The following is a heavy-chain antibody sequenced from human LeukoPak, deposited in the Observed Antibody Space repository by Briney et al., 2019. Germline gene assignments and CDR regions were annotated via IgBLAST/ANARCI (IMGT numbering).Heavy chain of an antibody. Sequence: SQTLSLTCTVSGGSISSGSYYWSWIRQPAGKGLEWIGRIYTSGSTSYNPSLKSRVTISVDTSKNQFSLKLSSVTAADTAVYYCARGLRYCSGGSCYSGGHWFDPWGQGTLVTVSS. CDR2: IYTSGST. D-gene: IGHD2-15*01. J-gene: IGHJ5*02. V-gene: IGHV4-61*02. CDR1: GGSISSGSYY. CDR3: ARGLRYCSGGSCYSGGHWFDP.